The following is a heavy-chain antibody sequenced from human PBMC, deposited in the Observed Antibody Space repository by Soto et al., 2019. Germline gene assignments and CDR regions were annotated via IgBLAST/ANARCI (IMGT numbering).Heavy chain of an antibody. V-gene: IGHV1-69*01. CDR3: ARTNTDYYGSGTAGGGY. CDR2: IIPIFGTA. Sequence: QVQLVQSGAEVKKPGSSVKVSCKASGGTFSSYAISWVRQAPGQGLEWMGGIIPIFGTANYAQKFQGRVTITADESTSTAYMGLSNLRSEDTAVYYCARTNTDYYGSGTAGGGYWGQGTLVTVSS. J-gene: IGHJ4*02. D-gene: IGHD3-10*01. CDR1: GGTFSSYA.